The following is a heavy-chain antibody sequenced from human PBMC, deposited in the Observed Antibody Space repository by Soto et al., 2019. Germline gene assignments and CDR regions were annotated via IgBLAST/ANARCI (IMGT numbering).Heavy chain of an antibody. Sequence: ASVKVSCKVSGYTFTSYDINWVRQATGQGLEWMGWMNPNSGNTGYAQKFQGRVTMTRNTSISTAYMELSSLRSEDTAVYYCARGADTAMGYDAFDIWGQGTMVTVSS. V-gene: IGHV1-8*01. J-gene: IGHJ3*02. CDR3: ARGADTAMGYDAFDI. CDR2: MNPNSGNT. D-gene: IGHD5-18*01. CDR1: GYTFTSYD.